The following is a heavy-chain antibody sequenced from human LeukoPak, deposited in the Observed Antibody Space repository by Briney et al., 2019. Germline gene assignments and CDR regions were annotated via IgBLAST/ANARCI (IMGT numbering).Heavy chain of an antibody. CDR1: GYSFTSYW. CDR3: ARRPYCSGGSCRNWFDP. CDR2: IYPGDSDT. D-gene: IGHD2-15*01. J-gene: IGHJ5*02. V-gene: IGHV5-51*01. Sequence: GESLKISCKGSGYSFTSYWIGWVRQMPGKGLEWMGIIYPGDSDTRYSPSFQGQVTISADKSTSTAYLQWSSLKASDTAMYYCARRPYCSGGSCRNWFDPWGQGTLVTVSS.